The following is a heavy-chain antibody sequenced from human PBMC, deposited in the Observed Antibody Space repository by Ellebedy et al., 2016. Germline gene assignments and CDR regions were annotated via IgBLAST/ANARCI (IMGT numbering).Heavy chain of an antibody. J-gene: IGHJ3*02. CDR2: ISRSGDSR. D-gene: IGHD4-17*01. V-gene: IGHV3-23*01. Sequence: GESLKISCAGSGFTFSDSAMSWVRQAPGGGLEWVSSISRSGDSRDYADSVKGRFTISRDNSKRTLYLQMNSLSGEDTAVYYCAKDRRTARDAFDIWGQGTMVTVSS. CDR3: AKDRRTARDAFDI. CDR1: GFTFSDSA.